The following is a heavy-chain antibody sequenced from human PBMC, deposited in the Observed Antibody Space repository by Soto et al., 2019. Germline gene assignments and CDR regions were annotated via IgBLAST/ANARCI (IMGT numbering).Heavy chain of an antibody. Sequence: SHTLSLTCAISGDSVSSNSAAWNLIRQSPSRGLEWLGRTYYRSKWYNDYAVSVKSRITINPDTSKNQFSLQLNSVTPEDTAVYYCARGESISVAWFDYWGKGTLVTVSS. D-gene: IGHD6-19*01. CDR2: TYYRSKWYN. J-gene: IGHJ4*02. V-gene: IGHV6-1*01. CDR3: ARGESISVAWFDY. CDR1: GDSVSSNSAA.